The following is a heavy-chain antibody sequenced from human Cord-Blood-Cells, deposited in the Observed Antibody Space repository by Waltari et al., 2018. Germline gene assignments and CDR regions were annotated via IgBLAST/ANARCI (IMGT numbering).Heavy chain of an antibody. Sequence: QVQLVQSGAEVKKPGASVKVSCKVSGYTLTELSMHWVRQAPGKGLEWMGGCGPEDGETIYAQKFQGRVTMTEDTSTDTAYMELSSLRSEDTAVYYCATVGHGQVGVVISPSFDYWGQGTLVTVSS. J-gene: IGHJ4*02. V-gene: IGHV1-24*01. D-gene: IGHD3-3*01. CDR2: CGPEDGET. CDR1: GYTLTELS. CDR3: ATVGHGQVGVVISPSFDY.